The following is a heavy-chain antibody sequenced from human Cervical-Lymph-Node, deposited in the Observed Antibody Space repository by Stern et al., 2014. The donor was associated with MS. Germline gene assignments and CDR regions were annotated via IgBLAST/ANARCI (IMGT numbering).Heavy chain of an antibody. CDR1: GGSVSSNNYY. CDR2: IYHSGST. Sequence: QVQLQESGPGLVKPSETLSLTCSVSGGSVSSNNYYWGWIRQPPGKGLEWIGNIYHSGSTYYNPSLKSRVTIFVALSQNEVSLKMASVTAADTALYSCARLRAFCSGSSCSGSSGTFDIWGQGIMVTVSS. V-gene: IGHV4-39*01. J-gene: IGHJ3*02. D-gene: IGHD2-15*01. CDR3: ARLRAFCSGSSCSGSSGTFDI.